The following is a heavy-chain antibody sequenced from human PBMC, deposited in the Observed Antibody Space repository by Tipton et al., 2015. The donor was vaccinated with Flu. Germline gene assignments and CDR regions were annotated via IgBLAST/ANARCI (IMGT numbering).Heavy chain of an antibody. CDR2: IYSSGST. J-gene: IGHJ5*02. CDR1: GGSISSSSYY. Sequence: TLSLTCSVSGGSISSSSYYWGWIRQPPGKGLEWIGSIYSSGSTYYNPSLKSRVTISVDTSKNQFSLRLSSVTAADTAVYHCARRAVVVTPRGFDPWGQGTLVTVSS. V-gene: IGHV4-39*07. CDR3: ARRAVVVTPRGFDP. D-gene: IGHD2-21*02.